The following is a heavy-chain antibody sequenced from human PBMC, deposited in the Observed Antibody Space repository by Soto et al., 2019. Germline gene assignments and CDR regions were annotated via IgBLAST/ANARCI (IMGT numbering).Heavy chain of an antibody. Sequence: EVQLVESGGGLVKPGGSLRLSCAASGFTFSSYSMNWVRQAPGKGLEWVSSISSSSSYIYYADSVKGRFTISRDNAKNSLYLQINSLRAEDTAVYYCARDMVRGAPFGNYGMDVWGQGTTVTVSS. CDR1: GFTFSSYS. D-gene: IGHD3-10*01. CDR2: ISSSSSYI. CDR3: ARDMVRGAPFGNYGMDV. V-gene: IGHV3-21*01. J-gene: IGHJ6*02.